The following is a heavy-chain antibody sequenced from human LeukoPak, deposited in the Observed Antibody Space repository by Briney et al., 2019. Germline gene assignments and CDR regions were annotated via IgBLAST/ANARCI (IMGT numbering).Heavy chain of an antibody. D-gene: IGHD2-2*01. V-gene: IGHV4-61*02. Sequence: SQTLSLTCTVSGGSISSGSYYWSWIRQPAGKGLEWIGRIYTSGSTNYNPSLKSRVTISVDTSKNQFSLKLSSVTAADTAVYYCARDGSDCSSTSCFATYYYYYMDVWGKGTTVTVSS. CDR3: ARDGSDCSSTSCFATYYYYYMDV. J-gene: IGHJ6*03. CDR1: GGSISSGSYY. CDR2: IYTSGST.